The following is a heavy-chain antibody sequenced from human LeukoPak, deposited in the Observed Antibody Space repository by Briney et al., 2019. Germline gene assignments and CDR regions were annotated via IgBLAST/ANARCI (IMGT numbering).Heavy chain of an antibody. CDR2: THGDGST. CDR1: VSSNY. D-gene: IGHD1-1*01. Sequence: PGGPLRLSCAASVSSNYMSWVRQAPGKGLEWVSLTHGDGSTYYADSVKGRFTISRDNSGNSLYLQMNTLRAEDTAVYYCARGENAIGPAFHIWGQGSLVTVSS. J-gene: IGHJ3*02. CDR3: ARGENAIGPAFHI. V-gene: IGHV3-53*01.